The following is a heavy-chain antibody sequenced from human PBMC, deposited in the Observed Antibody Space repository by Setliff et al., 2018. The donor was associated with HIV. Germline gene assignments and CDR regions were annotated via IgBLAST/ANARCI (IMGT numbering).Heavy chain of an antibody. CDR1: GGSISSSSYH. D-gene: IGHD1-1*01. J-gene: IGHJ5*02. V-gene: IGHV4-39*07. Sequence: PSETLSLTCTVSGGSISSSSYHWGWIRQPPGKGLEWIGSIYYSGSIYYNPSLKSRVTISVDTSKNQFSLKLSSVTAADTAVYYCARDINDGGWFDPWGQGTLVTVSS. CDR3: ARDINDGGWFDP. CDR2: IYYSGSI.